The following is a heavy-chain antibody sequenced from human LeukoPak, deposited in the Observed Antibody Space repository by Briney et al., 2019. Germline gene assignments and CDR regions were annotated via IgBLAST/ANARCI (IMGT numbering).Heavy chain of an antibody. CDR2: INHSGST. V-gene: IGHV4-34*01. Sequence: SETLSLTCAVYGGSFSGYYWSWLRQPPGKGLEWIGEINHSGSTNYNPSLNSRVTISVDTSKNQFSLKLSSVTAADTAVYYCARGGPHYDFWSGYTYYYYMDVWGKGTTVTVSS. J-gene: IGHJ6*03. CDR3: ARGGPHYDFWSGYTYYYYMDV. CDR1: GGSFSGYY. D-gene: IGHD3-3*01.